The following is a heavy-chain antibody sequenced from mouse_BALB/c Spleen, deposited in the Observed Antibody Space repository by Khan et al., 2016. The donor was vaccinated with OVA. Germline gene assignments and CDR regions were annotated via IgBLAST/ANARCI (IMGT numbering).Heavy chain of an antibody. CDR2: ISSGDST. V-gene: IGHV5-6-5*01. J-gene: IGHJ3*01. CDR1: GFTFSNYA. Sequence: EVQLLESGGGLVKPGGSLKLSCAASGFTFSNYAMSWVRQSPEKRLEWVASISSGDSTYYPDSVKGRFTISRDNARNSLYLQMCSLRSEDTAMYYCGRDYWFAYWGQGTLVTVSA. CDR3: GRDYWFAY.